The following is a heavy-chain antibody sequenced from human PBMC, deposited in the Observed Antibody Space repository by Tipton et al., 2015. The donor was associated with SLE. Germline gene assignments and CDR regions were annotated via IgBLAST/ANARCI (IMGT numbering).Heavy chain of an antibody. Sequence: TLSLTCAVYGGSISSGDYYWSWVRQPPGKGLEWIGYIYYSGSTYYNPSLKSRVTISVDTSKNQFSLKLSSVTAADTAVYYCANWRWAAAGKGSFDYWGQGTLVTVSS. D-gene: IGHD6-13*01. J-gene: IGHJ4*02. CDR3: ANWRWAAAGKGSFDY. CDR2: IYYSGST. V-gene: IGHV4-30-4*01. CDR1: GGSISSGDYY.